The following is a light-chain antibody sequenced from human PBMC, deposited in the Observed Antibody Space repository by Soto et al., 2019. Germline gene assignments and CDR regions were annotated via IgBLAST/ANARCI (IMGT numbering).Light chain of an antibody. Sequence: EIVMTQSPASLSVSPGERATLSCRASHSVSSNLAWYQQKPGQAPRLLIYGASTRATGIPARFSGSGSGTEFTLTISSLQSEDFAVYYCQQRSSSWTFGQGTKVDI. CDR1: HSVSSN. V-gene: IGKV3-15*01. CDR3: QQRSSSWT. CDR2: GAS. J-gene: IGKJ1*01.